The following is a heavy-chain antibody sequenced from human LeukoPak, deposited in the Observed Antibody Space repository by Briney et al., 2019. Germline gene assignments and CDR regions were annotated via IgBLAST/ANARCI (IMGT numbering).Heavy chain of an antibody. CDR3: AIDRSSVFDP. CDR2: SGST. J-gene: IGHJ5*02. Sequence: SETLSLTCTVSGGSISSYYWSWIRQPAGKGLEWIGHSGSTNYNPSLKSRVSISVDKSKNQFSLRLSSVTAADTAVYYCAIDRSSVFDPWGQGTLVTVSS. D-gene: IGHD6-6*01. CDR1: GGSISSYY. V-gene: IGHV4-4*07.